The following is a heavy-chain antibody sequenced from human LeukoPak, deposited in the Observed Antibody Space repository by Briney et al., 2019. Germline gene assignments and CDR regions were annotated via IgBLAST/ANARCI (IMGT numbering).Heavy chain of an antibody. CDR3: ARDKNIVVVPAAKGGSNYYYYYMDV. CDR1: GGSISSCY. V-gene: IGHV4-4*07. Sequence: SETLSLTCTVSGGSISSCYWSWIRQPAGKGLEWIGRIYTSGSTNYNPSLKSRVTISVDKSKNQFSLKLSSVTAADTAVYYCARDKNIVVVPAAKGGSNYYYYYMDVWGKGTTVTVSS. D-gene: IGHD2-2*01. J-gene: IGHJ6*03. CDR2: IYTSGST.